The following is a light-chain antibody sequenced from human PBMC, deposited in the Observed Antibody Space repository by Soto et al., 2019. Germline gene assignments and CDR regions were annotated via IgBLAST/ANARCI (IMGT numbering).Light chain of an antibody. CDR3: QQYNSYPWT. CDR1: QRISSW. Sequence: DIQMTQSPSTLSASVGDRDTITCRASQRISSWLAWYQQKPGKAPKLLISKASSLESGVPSMFSGSGSGTEFTLTISSLQPDDFATYYCQQYNSYPWTFGQGTKVEIK. CDR2: KAS. V-gene: IGKV1-5*03. J-gene: IGKJ1*01.